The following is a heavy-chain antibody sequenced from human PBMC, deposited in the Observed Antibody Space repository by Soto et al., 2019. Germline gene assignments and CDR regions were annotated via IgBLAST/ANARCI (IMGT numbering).Heavy chain of an antibody. CDR3: GRKPEYYASSGYAVPYFAY. D-gene: IGHD3-22*01. Sequence: ASVKVSCKGSGYTFTSHGISWVRQAPGQGLEWLGWISVYNGNTNYAQKLQARVTMTPDTPTRTAYVDLAPSILGDTAGFYSGRKPEYYASSGYAVPYFAYWGQGTLLTVSS. CDR2: ISVYNGNT. CDR1: GYTFTSHG. J-gene: IGHJ4*02. V-gene: IGHV1-18*01.